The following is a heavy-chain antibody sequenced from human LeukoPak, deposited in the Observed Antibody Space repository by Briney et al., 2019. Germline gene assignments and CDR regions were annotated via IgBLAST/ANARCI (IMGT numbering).Heavy chain of an antibody. CDR3: ATAVAGTSLYSDY. V-gene: IGHV3-21*01. Sequence: KSGGSLRLSCAASRFTFSSYSMNWVRQAPGKGLEWVSSISSSSSYIYYADSVKGRFTISRDNAKNSLYLQMNSLRAEDTAVYYCATAVAGTSLYSDYWGQGTLVTVSS. CDR2: ISSSSSYI. D-gene: IGHD6-19*01. J-gene: IGHJ4*02. CDR1: RFTFSSYS.